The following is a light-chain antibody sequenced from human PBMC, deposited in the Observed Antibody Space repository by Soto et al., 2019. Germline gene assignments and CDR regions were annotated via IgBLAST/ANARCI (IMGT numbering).Light chain of an antibody. V-gene: IGKV3-15*01. CDR2: GAS. CDR3: QQYNNWPPIT. Sequence: ESVLTPSPGTLSLSPGERATLSCRASQSVSSNLAWYQQKPGQAPRLLIYGASTRATGIPARFSGSGSGTEFTLTISSLQSEDFAVYYGQQYNNWPPITVGQGTRLEI. CDR1: QSVSSN. J-gene: IGKJ5*01.